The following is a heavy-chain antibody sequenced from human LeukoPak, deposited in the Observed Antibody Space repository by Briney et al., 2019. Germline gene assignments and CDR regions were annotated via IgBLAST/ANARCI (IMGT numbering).Heavy chain of an antibody. D-gene: IGHD6-13*01. CDR1: GFTFSTYS. J-gene: IGHJ4*02. V-gene: IGHV3-21*01. CDR2: ISSSSSYI. Sequence: GGSLRLSCAASGFTFSTYSMNWVRQAPGKGLEWVSSISSSSSYIDYADSVKGRFTISRDNANNSLFLQMNSLRAEDTAVYYCTIRNSRWNYFDYWGQGTLVTVSS. CDR3: TIRNSRWNYFDY.